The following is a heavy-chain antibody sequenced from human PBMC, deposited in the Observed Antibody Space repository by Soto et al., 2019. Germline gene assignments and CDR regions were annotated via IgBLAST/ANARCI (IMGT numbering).Heavy chain of an antibody. CDR2: INPSGGST. CDR1: GYTFTSYY. D-gene: IGHD3-3*01. V-gene: IGHV1-46*03. J-gene: IGHJ4*02. CDR3: ARAVPYDFWSRYHLDY. Sequence: ASVKVSCKASGYTFTSYYMHWVRQAPGQGLEWMGIINPSGGSTSYAQKFQGRVTMTRDTSTSTVYMELSSLRSEDTAVYYCARAVPYDFWSRYHLDYWGQGTLVTVYS.